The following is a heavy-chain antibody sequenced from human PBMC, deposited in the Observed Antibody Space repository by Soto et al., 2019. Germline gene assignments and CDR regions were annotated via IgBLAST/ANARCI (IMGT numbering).Heavy chain of an antibody. J-gene: IGHJ6*03. Sequence: EVQLAESGGGLAQPGGSLRLSCAASGFTLSGYAMDWVRQAPGKGLEYVSGISSNGAGTYYANSVQGRFTISRDNSKNTVYLQMGSLRPEDMVVYYSARRARPDFYYMDVWGKGTTDTVSS. D-gene: IGHD6-6*01. CDR2: ISSNGAGT. CDR3: ARRARPDFYYMDV. CDR1: GFTLSGYA. V-gene: IGHV3-64*01.